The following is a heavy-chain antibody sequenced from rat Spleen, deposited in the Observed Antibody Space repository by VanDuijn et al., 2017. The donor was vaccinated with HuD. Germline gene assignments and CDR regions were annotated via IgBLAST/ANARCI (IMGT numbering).Heavy chain of an antibody. D-gene: IGHD5-1*01. CDR2: ISFEGGST. V-gene: IGHV5-22*01. Sequence: EVQLMESGGGLVQPGRSLKLSCAASGFTFSDYYMAWVRQAPKKGLEWVASISFEGGSTYYGDSVKGRFTISRDNAKTTLYLQMISLRSEDTATYYCARHPLLGVRNYFDYWGQGVMVTVSS. CDR3: ARHPLLGVRNYFDY. CDR1: GFTFSDYY. J-gene: IGHJ2*01.